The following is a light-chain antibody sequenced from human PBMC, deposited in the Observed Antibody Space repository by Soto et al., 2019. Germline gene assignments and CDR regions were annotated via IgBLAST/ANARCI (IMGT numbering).Light chain of an antibody. V-gene: IGKV3-15*01. J-gene: IGKJ1*01. Sequence: EIVMTQSPATLSVSPGERATLSCRASQSVSSNLAWYQQKPGQAPRLLIYGASTRATGIPARFSGSGSGTEFTLTISSLQSEDFAXYXXQQYNNWPSGTFGQGTKVEIK. CDR2: GAS. CDR1: QSVSSN. CDR3: QQYNNWPSGT.